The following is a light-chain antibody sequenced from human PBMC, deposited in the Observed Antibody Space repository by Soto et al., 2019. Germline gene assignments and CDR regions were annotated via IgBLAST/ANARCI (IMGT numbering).Light chain of an antibody. CDR3: QQYVNSPIT. CDR2: DAS. Sequence: EIVLTQSPGSLSLFPGERATLSCRASQTVGRNYLAWFQQKPGQAPRLLIYDASTRATGIPDKFGGSGSGTDFILTISRLEPEDFAVYYCQQYVNSPITFGQGTRLE. V-gene: IGKV3-20*01. CDR1: QTVGRNY. J-gene: IGKJ5*01.